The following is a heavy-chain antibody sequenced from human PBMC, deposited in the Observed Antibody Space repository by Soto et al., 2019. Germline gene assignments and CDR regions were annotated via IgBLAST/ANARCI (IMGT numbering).Heavy chain of an antibody. Sequence: GGSLRLSCAASGITFSSYAMSGVRQAPGKGLGWVSGISGGGVGTYYADSVKGRFTISRDNSKSTLYLQMNSLRAEDTAVYYCARAGCEWGIEIYYSSGMDVWGQGTRVPVSS. CDR3: ARAGCEWGIEIYYSSGMDV. J-gene: IGHJ6*02. CDR1: GITFSSYA. V-gene: IGHV3-23*01. D-gene: IGHD1-26*01. CDR2: ISGGGVGT.